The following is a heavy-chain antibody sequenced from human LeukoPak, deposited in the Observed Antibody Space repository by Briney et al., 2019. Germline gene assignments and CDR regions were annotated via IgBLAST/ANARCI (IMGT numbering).Heavy chain of an antibody. D-gene: IGHD6-6*01. CDR2: INPNSGGT. CDR3: AREHSSSSGKVFDY. CDR1: GYTFPGYC. J-gene: IGHJ4*02. V-gene: IGHV1-2*02. Sequence: ASVKVSCKASGYTFPGYCMHWVRQAPGQGLEWMGWINPNSGGTNYAQKFQGRVTMTRDTSISTAYMELSRLRSDVTAVYYCAREHSSSSGKVFDYWGQGTLVTVSS.